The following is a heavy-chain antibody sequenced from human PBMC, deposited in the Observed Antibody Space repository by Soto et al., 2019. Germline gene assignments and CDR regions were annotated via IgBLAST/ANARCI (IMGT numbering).Heavy chain of an antibody. CDR2: SRPKAKSYTT. Sequence: ESGGGVVQPGGSLRLSCAASGFTFSDHYMDWVRQAPGKGLEWVGRSRPKAKSYTTEYAASVKGRFTVSRDESKNSLYLQMNSLKTEDTAIYYCARGLNSFDSWGQGTLVTVSS. CDR1: GFTFSDHY. CDR3: ARGLNSFDS. D-gene: IGHD1-26*01. J-gene: IGHJ4*02. V-gene: IGHV3-72*01.